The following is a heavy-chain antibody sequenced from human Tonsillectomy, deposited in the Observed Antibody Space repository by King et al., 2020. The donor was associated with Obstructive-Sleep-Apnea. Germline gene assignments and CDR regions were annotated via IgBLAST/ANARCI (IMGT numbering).Heavy chain of an antibody. CDR3: ARGITMIPKDGFDI. J-gene: IGHJ3*02. CDR1: GFTFSRYA. Sequence: VQLVESGGGVVQPGRSLRLSCAASGFTFSRYAIHWVRQAPGKGLEWVAVISYDGSNKYYADCVKGRITISRENSKNTLYMQMNSLRAEDTAVYYCARGITMIPKDGFDIWGQGTMVTVSS. D-gene: IGHD3-22*01. V-gene: IGHV3-30*04. CDR2: ISYDGSNK.